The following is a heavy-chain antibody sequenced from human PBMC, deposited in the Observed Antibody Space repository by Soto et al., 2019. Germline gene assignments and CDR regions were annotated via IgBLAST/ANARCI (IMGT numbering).Heavy chain of an antibody. CDR1: GGSIRNTGYY. CDR3: ARPYYDFWTSYYT. CDR2: VYYSGST. J-gene: IGHJ4*02. D-gene: IGHD3-3*01. V-gene: IGHV4-39*01. Sequence: PSETLSLTCTVSGGSIRNTGYYWGWIRQPPGKGLEWIGSVYYSGSTYYNPSLKSRVTISVDTSRSQFSLTLSSVTAADTAVYYCARPYYDFWTSYYTWGQGTLVTVSS.